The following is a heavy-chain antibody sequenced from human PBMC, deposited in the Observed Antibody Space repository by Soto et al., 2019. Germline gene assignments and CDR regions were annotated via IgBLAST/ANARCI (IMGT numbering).Heavy chain of an antibody. CDR1: GFTVSSNY. D-gene: IGHD4-17*01. CDR2: IYSGGST. CDR3: ARVRFEGTTPRPYFDY. J-gene: IGHJ4*02. V-gene: IGHV3-66*01. Sequence: PGGSLRLSCAASGFTVSSNYMSWVRQAPGKGLEWVSVIYSGGSTYYADSVKGRFTISRDNSKNTLYLQMNSLRAEDTAVYYCARVRFEGTTPRPYFDYWGQGTLVTVSS.